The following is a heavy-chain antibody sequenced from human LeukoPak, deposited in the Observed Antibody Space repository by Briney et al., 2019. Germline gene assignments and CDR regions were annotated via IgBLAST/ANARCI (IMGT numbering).Heavy chain of an antibody. CDR3: AKVRGTYSSGYFFDY. Sequence: GGSLRLSSAASGLTFDNYAMHWVRQAPGKGLEWLSIISWNSGYIGYADSVKGRFTISRDNAKKSLDLQMNSLRAEDTAFYYCAKVRGTYSSGYFFDYWGQGTLVTVSS. J-gene: IGHJ4*02. V-gene: IGHV3-9*01. CDR1: GLTFDNYA. CDR2: ISWNSGYI. D-gene: IGHD6-19*01.